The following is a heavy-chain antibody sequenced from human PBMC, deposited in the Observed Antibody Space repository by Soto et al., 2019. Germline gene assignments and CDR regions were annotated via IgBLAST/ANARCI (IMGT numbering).Heavy chain of an antibody. J-gene: IGHJ5*02. CDR1: GYRFTSYW. CDR3: ARKDKSGYFNWFDP. Sequence: PGESLKISCRTSGYRFTSYWVAWVRQMPGKGLEWMDIIFPSDSDTRYSPSFQGQVTISADRSTSTVFLQWASLKASDTAVYFCARKDKSGYFNWFDPWGQGTLVTVS. V-gene: IGHV5-51*01. D-gene: IGHD3-22*01. CDR2: IFPSDSDT.